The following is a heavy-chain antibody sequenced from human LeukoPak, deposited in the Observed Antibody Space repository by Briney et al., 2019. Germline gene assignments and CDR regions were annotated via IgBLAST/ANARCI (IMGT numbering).Heavy chain of an antibody. D-gene: IGHD3-16*02. CDR2: ISGSTSYI. CDR3: ARGSDFVWGSYRPYFDY. Sequence: GGSLRLSCVASAFTFRTYSMHWVRQAPGKGLEWVSSISGSTSYIYYADSVRGRFTISRDNAKNSLYLQMNSLRAEDTAVYYCARGSDFVWGSYRPYFDYWGQGTLVTVSS. V-gene: IGHV3-21*01. J-gene: IGHJ4*02. CDR1: AFTFRTYS.